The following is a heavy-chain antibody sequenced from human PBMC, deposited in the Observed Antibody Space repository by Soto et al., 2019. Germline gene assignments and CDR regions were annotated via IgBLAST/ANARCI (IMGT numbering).Heavy chain of an antibody. Sequence: QVQLQESGPGLVKPSQTLSLTCTVSGGSISSGGYYWSWIRQHPGKGLEWIGYIYYSGSTYYNPSLKSRVTISVDTSKNQFPLKQSSVTAADTAVYYCARVVGGAARAWFDPWGQGTLVTVSS. CDR2: IYYSGST. V-gene: IGHV4-31*03. CDR3: ARVVGGAARAWFDP. D-gene: IGHD6-13*01. CDR1: GGSISSGGYY. J-gene: IGHJ5*02.